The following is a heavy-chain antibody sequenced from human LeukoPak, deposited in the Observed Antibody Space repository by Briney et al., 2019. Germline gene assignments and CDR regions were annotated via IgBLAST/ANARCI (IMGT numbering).Heavy chain of an antibody. Sequence: SETLSLTCTVSGGSISSYYWGWIRQPPGKGLEWIGNIYYSGNTYYNPSLKSRVTISIDTSKNQFSLKLSSVTAADTAVYYCARTRYFDWLLFDYWGQGTLVTVSS. V-gene: IGHV4-39*07. CDR2: IYYSGNT. CDR1: GGSISSYY. CDR3: ARTRYFDWLLFDY. J-gene: IGHJ4*02. D-gene: IGHD3-9*01.